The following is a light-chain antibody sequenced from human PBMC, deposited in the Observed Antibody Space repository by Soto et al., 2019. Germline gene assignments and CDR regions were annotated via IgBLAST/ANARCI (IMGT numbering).Light chain of an antibody. Sequence: EIVLTQSPGTLSLSPGERATLSCRASQSVSNNYLAWYQQKPGQAPRLLIYGASNRATGIPDRFSGSGSGTDFTLTISSLEPEDFGVYYCQQYGRPFGQGTKVDI. J-gene: IGKJ1*01. CDR1: QSVSNNY. V-gene: IGKV3-20*01. CDR3: QQYGRP. CDR2: GAS.